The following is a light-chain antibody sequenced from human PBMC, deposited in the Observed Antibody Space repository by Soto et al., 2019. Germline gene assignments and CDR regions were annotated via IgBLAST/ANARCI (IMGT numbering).Light chain of an antibody. Sequence: IVLTQSPGTLSLSPGERATLSCRASQSVSSSYLAWYQQKPGQAPSPLIYVASSRATGIPDRFSGSGSGTDFTLTISRLEPEDLAEYYCQQYGSSVHFGQGTKLEIK. CDR1: QSVSSSY. CDR3: QQYGSSVH. CDR2: VAS. J-gene: IGKJ2*01. V-gene: IGKV3-20*01.